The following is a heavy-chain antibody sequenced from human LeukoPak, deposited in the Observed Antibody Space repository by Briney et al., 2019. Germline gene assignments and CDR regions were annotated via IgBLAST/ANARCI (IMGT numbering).Heavy chain of an antibody. D-gene: IGHD3-9*01. Sequence: RASVKVSCKACGYTFTSYYMHWVRQAPGQGLEWMGIINPSGGSTNYAQKFQGRVTMTRDTSTSTVYMQLSSLRSEDTAVYYCARDQGLTGYFDYWGQGTLVTVSS. CDR3: ARDQGLTGYFDY. CDR2: INPSGGST. J-gene: IGHJ4*02. V-gene: IGHV1-46*01. CDR1: GYTFTSYY.